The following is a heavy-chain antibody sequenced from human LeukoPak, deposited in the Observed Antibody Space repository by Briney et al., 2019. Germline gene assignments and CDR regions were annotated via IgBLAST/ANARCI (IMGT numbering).Heavy chain of an antibody. Sequence: ASVKVSCKASGYTFTSYGISWVRQAPGQGLEWMGWISAYNGNTNYAQKFQGRVTITADESTSTAYMELSSLRSEDTAVYYCASRITIFGVDPALYYYGMDVWGQGTTVTVSS. D-gene: IGHD3-3*01. CDR2: ISAYNGNT. CDR3: ASRITIFGVDPALYYYGMDV. J-gene: IGHJ6*02. V-gene: IGHV1-18*01. CDR1: GYTFTSYG.